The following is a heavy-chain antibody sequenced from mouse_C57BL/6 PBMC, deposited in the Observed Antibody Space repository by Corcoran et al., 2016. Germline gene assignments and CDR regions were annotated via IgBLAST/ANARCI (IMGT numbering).Heavy chain of an antibody. D-gene: IGHD2-2*01. V-gene: IGHV9-3*01. J-gene: IGHJ4*01. CDR2: INTYSGVP. CDR3: EYGYDLGPYAMDY. Sequence: QIQLVQSGPELKKPGETVKISCKASGYTFTTYGMSWVKQAPGKGLKWMGWINTYSGVPTYADDFKGRFAFSLETSASTAYLQINNLKNEDTATYFCEYGYDLGPYAMDYWGQGTSVTVS. CDR1: GYTFTTYG.